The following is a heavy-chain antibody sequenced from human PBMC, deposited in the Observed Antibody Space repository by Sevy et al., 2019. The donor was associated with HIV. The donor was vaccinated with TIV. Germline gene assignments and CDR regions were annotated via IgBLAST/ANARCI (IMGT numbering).Heavy chain of an antibody. V-gene: IGHV1-2*02. J-gene: IGHJ6*02. CDR1: GYTFTGYY. CDR2: INPNSGDT. D-gene: IGHD4-4*01. Sequence: ASVKVSCKASGYTFTGYYAHWVRQAPGQGLEWMGWINPNSGDTNYAQKFQGRVTMTRDTSISTGYMELSRLKSDDTGVYYCARGPLQDYYYGMDVWGQGTTVTVSS. CDR3: ARGPLQDYYYGMDV.